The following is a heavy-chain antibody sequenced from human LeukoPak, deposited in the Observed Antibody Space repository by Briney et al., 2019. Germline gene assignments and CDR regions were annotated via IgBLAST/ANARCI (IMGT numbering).Heavy chain of an antibody. CDR1: AYTLTELS. Sequence: GASVKVSCKVSAYTLTELSMHWVRQAPGKGLEWMGGFDPEDGETIYAQKFLGRVTMTEDTSTDTAYMELSSLRSEDTAVYYCAKPTHVRGGPWFDPWGQGTLVTVSS. CDR2: FDPEDGET. J-gene: IGHJ5*02. CDR3: AKPTHVRGGPWFDP. V-gene: IGHV1-24*01. D-gene: IGHD1-14*01.